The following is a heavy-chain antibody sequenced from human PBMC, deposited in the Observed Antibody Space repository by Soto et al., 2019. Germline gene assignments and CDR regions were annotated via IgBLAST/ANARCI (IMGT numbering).Heavy chain of an antibody. D-gene: IGHD1-26*01. CDR2: IHHSGST. J-gene: IGHJ4*02. CDR1: GGSISSGENF. CDR3: ARDTGTYHYYFEY. V-gene: IGHV4-30-4*01. Sequence: RSLTCAVSGGSISSGENFWNWIRQSPGKGLEWIGYIHHSGSTYYNPSLKSRLTISVDTSKNQISLKLNSVTAADTAVYYCARDTGTYHYYFEYWGQGTLVTVSS.